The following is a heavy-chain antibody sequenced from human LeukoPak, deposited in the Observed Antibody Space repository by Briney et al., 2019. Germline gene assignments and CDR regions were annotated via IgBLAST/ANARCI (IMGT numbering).Heavy chain of an antibody. D-gene: IGHD6-6*01. Sequence: SETLSLTCAVYGGSFSGYYWSWIRQPPGKGLEWIGEINHSGSTNYNPSLKSRVTISVDTSKNQFSLKLSSVTAADTAVYYCARGRDSSSSRYYYYYMDVWGKGTTVTVSS. CDR3: ARGRDSSSSRYYYYYMDV. CDR2: INHSGST. V-gene: IGHV4-34*01. J-gene: IGHJ6*03. CDR1: GGSFSGYY.